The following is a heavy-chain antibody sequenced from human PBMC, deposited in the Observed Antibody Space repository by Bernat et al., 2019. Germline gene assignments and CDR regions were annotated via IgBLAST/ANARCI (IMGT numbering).Heavy chain of an antibody. D-gene: IGHD2/OR15-2a*01. CDR3: ARVWSFYGIFDY. Sequence: QVQLVESGGGVVQPGRSLRLSCAASGFSFRTYGMHWVRQAPGKGLEWVAVIWYDGSNKYYADSVKGRFTISRDNSKNTLYLQMNSLRAEDTAVYYCARVWSFYGIFDYWGQGTLVTVSS. J-gene: IGHJ4*02. V-gene: IGHV3-33*01. CDR1: GFSFRTYG. CDR2: IWYDGSNK.